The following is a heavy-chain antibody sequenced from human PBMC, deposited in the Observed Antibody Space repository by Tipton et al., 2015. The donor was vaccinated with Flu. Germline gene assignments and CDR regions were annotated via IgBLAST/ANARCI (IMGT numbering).Heavy chain of an antibody. J-gene: IGHJ5*02. Sequence: TLSLTCTVSGGSISSSSYYWGWIRQPPGKGLEWIGQIYTSGSTKYNPSLKSRVTMSLDTSKNQFSLRMSSVTAADTAMYYCARDYGDLNWFDPWGQGTLVTVSS. CDR1: GGSISSSSYY. CDR3: ARDYGDLNWFDP. CDR2: IYTSGST. D-gene: IGHD4-17*01. V-gene: IGHV4-61*09.